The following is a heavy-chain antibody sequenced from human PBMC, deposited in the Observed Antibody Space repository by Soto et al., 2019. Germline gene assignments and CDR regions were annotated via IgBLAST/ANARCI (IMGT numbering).Heavy chain of an antibody. Sequence: SVKVSCKASGGTFSSYAISWVRQAPGQGLEWMGGIIPIFGTANYAQKFQGRVTITADKSTSTAYMELSSLRSEDTAVYYCARDAGYRGTVWGIVRAPLDLYGMDVWGQGNTVTVSS. V-gene: IGHV1-69*06. D-gene: IGHD1-26*01. CDR3: ARDAGYRGTVWGIVRAPLDLYGMDV. CDR2: IIPIFGTA. J-gene: IGHJ6*02. CDR1: GGTFSSYA.